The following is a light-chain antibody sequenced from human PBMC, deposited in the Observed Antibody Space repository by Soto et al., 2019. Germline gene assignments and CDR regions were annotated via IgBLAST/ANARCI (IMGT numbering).Light chain of an antibody. CDR3: QQYNNWWT. J-gene: IGKJ1*01. V-gene: IGKV3-15*01. CDR1: QSVSSN. CDR2: GAY. Sequence: EIVMTQSPATLSVSPGERATLSCRASQSVSSNLAWYQQKPGQAPRLLIYGAYNRATGIPARFSGSGSGTEFTLTISSLQSEDFAVYYCQQYNNWWTFGQGTKVEIK.